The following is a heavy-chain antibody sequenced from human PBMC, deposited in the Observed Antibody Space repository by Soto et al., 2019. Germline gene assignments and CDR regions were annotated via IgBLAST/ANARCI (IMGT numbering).Heavy chain of an antibody. Sequence: GGSLRLSCAASGFTLSTYDMNWVRQAPGKGLEWVSYISESSSTIYYADSVKGRFTISRDNAKNSLFLQMSSLRDEDTAVYYCARASGYFDTSGYYGTFYYYGMDVWGQGTTVTVSS. CDR1: GFTLSTYD. J-gene: IGHJ6*02. D-gene: IGHD3-22*01. V-gene: IGHV3-48*02. CDR2: ISESSSTI. CDR3: ARASGYFDTSGYYGTFYYYGMDV.